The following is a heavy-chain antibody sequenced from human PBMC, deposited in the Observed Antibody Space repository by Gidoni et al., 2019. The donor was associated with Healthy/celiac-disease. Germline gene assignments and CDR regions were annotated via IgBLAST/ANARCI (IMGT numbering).Heavy chain of an antibody. V-gene: IGHV3-30*02. D-gene: IGHD3-10*01. CDR2: IRYDGSNK. Sequence: QVQLVESGGGVVQPGGSLRLSCAASGFTFSRYGMHWVRQAPGKGLEWVAFIRYDGSNKYYADSVKGRFTISRDNSKNTLYLQMNSLRAEDTAVYYCAKGGSGSWVYYYYMDVWGKGTTVTVSS. J-gene: IGHJ6*03. CDR1: GFTFSRYG. CDR3: AKGGSGSWVYYYYMDV.